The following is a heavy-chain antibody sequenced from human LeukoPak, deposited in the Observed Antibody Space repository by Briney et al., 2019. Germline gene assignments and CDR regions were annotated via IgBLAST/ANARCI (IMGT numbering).Heavy chain of an antibody. J-gene: IGHJ3*02. Sequence: ASVKVSCKASGYTFTSYGTSWVRQAPGQGLEWMGWISAYNGNTNYAQELQGRVTMTTDTSTSTAYMELRSPRSDDTAVYYCARDGDDSSGYSLLNDAFDIWGQGTMVTVSS. CDR2: ISAYNGNT. D-gene: IGHD3-22*01. CDR3: ARDGDDSSGYSLLNDAFDI. CDR1: GYTFTSYG. V-gene: IGHV1-18*01.